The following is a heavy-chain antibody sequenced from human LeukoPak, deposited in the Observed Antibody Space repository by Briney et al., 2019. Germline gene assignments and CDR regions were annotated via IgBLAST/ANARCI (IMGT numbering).Heavy chain of an antibody. J-gene: IGHJ4*02. D-gene: IGHD3-10*01. CDR1: GYSISSGYY. CDR2: IYHSGST. Sequence: SETLSLICTVSGYSISSGYYWGWIRQPPGKGLEWIGSIYHSGSTYYNPSLKSRVTISVDTSKNQFSLKLSSVTAADTAVYYCARDSSKDKYGSGEGYWGQGTLVTVSS. CDR3: ARDSSKDKYGSGEGY. V-gene: IGHV4-38-2*02.